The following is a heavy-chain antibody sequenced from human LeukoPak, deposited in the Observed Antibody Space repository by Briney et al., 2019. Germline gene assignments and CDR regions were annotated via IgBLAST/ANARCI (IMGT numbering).Heavy chain of an antibody. Sequence: GGSLRLSCAASGFTFSSYGMNWVRQAPGKGLEWVSSISSSSSYIYYADSVKGRFTISRDNAKNSLYLQMNSLRAEDTAVYYCARGLSDYGDGTFDYWGQGTLVTVSS. D-gene: IGHD4-17*01. CDR3: ARGLSDYGDGTFDY. CDR1: GFTFSSYG. V-gene: IGHV3-21*01. CDR2: ISSSSSYI. J-gene: IGHJ4*02.